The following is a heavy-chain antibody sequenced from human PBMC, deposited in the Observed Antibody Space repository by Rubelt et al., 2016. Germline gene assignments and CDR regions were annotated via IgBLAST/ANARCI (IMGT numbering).Heavy chain of an antibody. CDR2: ISAYNGNT. CDR1: GYTFTSYG. D-gene: IGHD6-19*01. Sequence: QVQLVQSGAEVKKPGASVKVSCKASGYTFTSYGISWVRQAPGQGLEWMGWISAYNGNTNYEQKLKGRVTMTRERSISTAYMEVGRLRSDDTAVYYCARGTKIAVAGTDYWGQGTLVTVSS. CDR3: ARGTKIAVAGTDY. J-gene: IGHJ4*02. V-gene: IGHV1-18*01.